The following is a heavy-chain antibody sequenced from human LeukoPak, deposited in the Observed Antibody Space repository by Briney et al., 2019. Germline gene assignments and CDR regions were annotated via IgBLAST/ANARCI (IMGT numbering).Heavy chain of an antibody. CDR3: ARSAAADFDY. D-gene: IGHD6-13*01. J-gene: IGHJ4*02. Sequence: GGSLRLSCAASGFTFSSYAMHWVRPAPGKGLEWVAVISYDGSNKYYADSVKGRFTISRDNSKNTLYLQMNSLRAEDTAVYYCARSAAADFDYWGQGTLVTVSS. CDR2: ISYDGSNK. CDR1: GFTFSSYA. V-gene: IGHV3-30-3*01.